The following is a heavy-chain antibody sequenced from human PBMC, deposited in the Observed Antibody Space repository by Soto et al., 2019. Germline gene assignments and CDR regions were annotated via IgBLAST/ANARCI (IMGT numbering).Heavy chain of an antibody. CDR2: IYYSGST. CDR1: GGSISSGGYY. V-gene: IGHV4-31*03. D-gene: IGHD6-13*01. Sequence: QVQLQESGPGLVKPSQTLSLTCTVSGGSISSGGYYWSWIRQHPGKGLEWIGYIYYSGSTYYNPSLKRRVTISVDTSKHQFSLKLSSVTAADTAVYYCAVEGYRRSWGDYGMDVWGQGTPVTVSS. J-gene: IGHJ6*02. CDR3: AVEGYRRSWGDYGMDV.